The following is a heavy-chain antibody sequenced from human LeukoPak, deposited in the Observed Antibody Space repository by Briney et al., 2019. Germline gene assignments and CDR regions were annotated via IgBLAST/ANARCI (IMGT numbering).Heavy chain of an antibody. J-gene: IGHJ4*02. CDR3: ARDAPGNTALDY. V-gene: IGHV3-74*01. CDR2: MNGYGSST. Sequence: GGSLRLSCAASGFTFISYWMHWVRQAPGKGLVWVSRMNGYGSSTDFADSVKGRFTISRDNAKNTLYLQVNSLRAEDTAVYYCARDAPGNTALDYWGQGTLVTVSS. CDR1: GFTFISYW. D-gene: IGHD5-18*01.